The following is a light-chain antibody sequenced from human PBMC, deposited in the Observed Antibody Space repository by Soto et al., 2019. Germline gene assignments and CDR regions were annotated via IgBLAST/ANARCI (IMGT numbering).Light chain of an antibody. V-gene: IGKV4-1*01. CDR2: LAS. CDR1: QSVLYSSNKKNY. J-gene: IGKJ2*01. Sequence: DIVMTQSPDSLAVSLGERATINCKSSQSVLYSSNKKNYLGWYQQKPGQPPKLLIYLASTRESGVPDRFSASGSRTDYRLTISRLPAEKVAVNNCHQYFSTPDNVGQGTKREI. CDR3: HQYFSTPDN.